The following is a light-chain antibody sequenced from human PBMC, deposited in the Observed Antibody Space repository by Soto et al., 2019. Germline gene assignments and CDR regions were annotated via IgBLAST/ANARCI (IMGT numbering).Light chain of an antibody. CDR2: DAS. V-gene: IGKV1-5*01. CDR1: QSISSW. J-gene: IGKJ5*01. CDR3: QQSYSTPSIT. Sequence: DIQMTQSPSTLSASVGDRVTITCRASQSISSWLAWYQQKPGKAPKLLIYDASGLESGVPSRFSGSGSGTDFTLTISSLQPEDFATYYCQQSYSTPSITFGQGTRLEI.